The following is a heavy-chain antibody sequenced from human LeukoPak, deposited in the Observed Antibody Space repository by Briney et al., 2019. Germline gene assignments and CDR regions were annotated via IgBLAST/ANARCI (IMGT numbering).Heavy chain of an antibody. Sequence: GGSLRLSCAASGFTFSNYAIHWVRQAPGKGLEWVAVISYDGSNKYYADSVKGRFTISRDNSKNTLYLQMNSLRAEDTAVYYCARDLLPSIVGASNYFDYWGQGTLVTVSS. CDR1: GFTFSNYA. V-gene: IGHV3-30*04. D-gene: IGHD1-26*01. CDR2: ISYDGSNK. CDR3: ARDLLPSIVGASNYFDY. J-gene: IGHJ4*02.